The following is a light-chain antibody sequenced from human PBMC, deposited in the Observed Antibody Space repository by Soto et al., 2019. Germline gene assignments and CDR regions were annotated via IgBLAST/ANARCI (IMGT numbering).Light chain of an antibody. J-gene: IGKJ4*01. CDR2: GTS. CDR1: HSFSSN. V-gene: IGKV3-15*01. Sequence: ELVMTQSPATQSVSPGEIATLSFRASHSFSSNVAWYQQKPGQAPRLLIYGTSTRVTGIPARFSGSGSGTEFTLTISSLQSEDFAVYYCQQYYNWPLTFGGGTKVDIK. CDR3: QQYYNWPLT.